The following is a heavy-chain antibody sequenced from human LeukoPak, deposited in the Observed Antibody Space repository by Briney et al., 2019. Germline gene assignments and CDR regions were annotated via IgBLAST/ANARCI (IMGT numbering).Heavy chain of an antibody. CDR2: ISTDKADT. Sequence: ASVKVSCKASGYTFTKYGLTWVRQAPGQGLEWMGWISTDKADTYYAQNYQGRVTMTIDTSTSTAYMELQSLTSDDTAVYYCVRDCASDCSIKGHYFFDLWGRGTLVTVSS. CDR1: GYTFTKYG. J-gene: IGHJ2*01. CDR3: VRDCASDCSIKGHYFFDL. D-gene: IGHD2-21*02. V-gene: IGHV1-18*01.